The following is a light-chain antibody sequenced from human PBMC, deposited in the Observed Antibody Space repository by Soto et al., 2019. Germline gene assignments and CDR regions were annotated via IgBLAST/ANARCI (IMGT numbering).Light chain of an antibody. V-gene: IGLV1-40*01. CDR2: GNT. CDR3: QSSGV. Sequence: LTQPPSVSGAPGQRVTISCTGTYSNIGAGYDVHWYQQLPGAAPKLLIYGNTNRPSGVPDRFSGSQSGASASLDITGLQAEDEGDYYCQSSGVFGGGTKVTVL. J-gene: IGLJ3*02. CDR1: YSNIGAGYD.